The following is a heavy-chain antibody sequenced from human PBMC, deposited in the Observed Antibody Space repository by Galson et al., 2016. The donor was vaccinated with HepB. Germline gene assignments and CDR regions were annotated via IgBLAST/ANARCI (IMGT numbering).Heavy chain of an antibody. Sequence: CAISGDSVSSNSAAWTWIRQSPLRGLAWRGRTYYRSKCYNDYAMSVKSRISLHPDTSKNPFSLQLNSVTPEDTAVYYCARVRCSTFRCQNWFDPWGQGTLVTVSS. D-gene: IGHD2/OR15-2a*01. CDR3: ARVRCSTFRCQNWFDP. V-gene: IGHV6-1*01. J-gene: IGHJ5*02. CDR2: TYYRSKCYN. CDR1: GDSVSSNSAA.